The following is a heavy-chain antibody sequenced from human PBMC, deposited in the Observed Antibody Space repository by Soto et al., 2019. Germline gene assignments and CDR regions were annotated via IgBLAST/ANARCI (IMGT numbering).Heavy chain of an antibody. CDR2: IWYDGSNK. J-gene: IGHJ4*02. CDR3: ARGTSRYDYVWGSYPPFDY. Sequence: QVQLVESGGGVVQPGRSLRLSCAASGFTFSSYGMHWVRQAPGKGLEWVAVIWYDGSNKYYADSVKGRFTISRDNSKNTLYLQMNSLRAEDTAVYYCARGTSRYDYVWGSYPPFDYWGQGTLVTVSS. CDR1: GFTFSSYG. D-gene: IGHD3-16*02. V-gene: IGHV3-33*01.